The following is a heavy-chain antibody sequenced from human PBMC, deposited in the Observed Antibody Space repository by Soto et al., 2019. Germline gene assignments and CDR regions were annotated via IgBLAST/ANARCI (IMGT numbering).Heavy chain of an antibody. CDR1: GGSFSGYY. V-gene: IGHV4-34*01. CDR3: ARGRSIVGATPFDY. CDR2: INHSGST. J-gene: IGHJ4*02. D-gene: IGHD1-26*01. Sequence: SETLSLTCAVYGGSFSGYYWSWIRQPPGKGLEWIGEINHSGSTNYNPSLKSRVTISVDTSKNQFSLKLSSVTAADTAVYYCARGRSIVGATPFDYWGQGTLVTVSS.